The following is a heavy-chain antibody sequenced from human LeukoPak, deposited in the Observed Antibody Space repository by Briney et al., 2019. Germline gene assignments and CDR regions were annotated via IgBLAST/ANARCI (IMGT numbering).Heavy chain of an antibody. V-gene: IGHV3-23*01. D-gene: IGHD5-12*01. CDR3: AKWMSRVQAFDI. CDR2: IGGSAGAI. CDR1: GFTFSTYD. Sequence: QPGGSLRLSCAASGFTFSTYDMSWVRQAPGKGLEWVACIGGSAGAIYYRDSVKGRFTISRGNSKSTLYLQMNSLRADDTAVYFCAKWMSRVQAFDIWGQGTMVTVSS. J-gene: IGHJ3*02.